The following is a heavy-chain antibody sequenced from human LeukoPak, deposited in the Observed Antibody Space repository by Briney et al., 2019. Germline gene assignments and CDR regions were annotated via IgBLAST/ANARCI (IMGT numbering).Heavy chain of an antibody. V-gene: IGHV5-51*01. CDR1: GYSFTSYW. D-gene: IGHD3-10*01. CDR3: ARSEYGSGSYWPGAFDI. Sequence: GESLKISCKGSGYSFTSYWIGWVRQMPGKGLEWMGIIYPGDSDTRYSPSFQGQVTISADKSISTAYLQWSSLKASDTAMYYCARSEYGSGSYWPGAFDIWGQGTMVTVSS. J-gene: IGHJ3*02. CDR2: IYPGDSDT.